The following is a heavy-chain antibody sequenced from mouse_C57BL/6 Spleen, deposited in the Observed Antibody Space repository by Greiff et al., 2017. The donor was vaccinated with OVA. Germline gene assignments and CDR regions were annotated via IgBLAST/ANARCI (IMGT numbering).Heavy chain of an antibody. D-gene: IGHD1-1*01. CDR3: ARKTTVVDWYFDV. CDR1: GYTFTSYW. CDR2: IYPGSGSN. Sequence: QVQLQQPGAELVKPGASVKMSCKASGYTFTSYWITWVKQRPGQGLEWIGDIYPGSGSNNYNEKFKSKATLTVDTSSSTAYMQLSSLTSEDSAVYYCARKTTVVDWYFDVWGTGTTVTVSS. J-gene: IGHJ1*03. V-gene: IGHV1-55*01.